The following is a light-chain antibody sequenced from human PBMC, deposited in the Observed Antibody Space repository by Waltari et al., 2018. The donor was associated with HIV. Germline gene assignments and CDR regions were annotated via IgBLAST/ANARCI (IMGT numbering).Light chain of an antibody. CDR3: SSYTSSSTWV. J-gene: IGLJ3*02. Sequence: QSALTQPASVSRSPGQSLTISCPGPSSDVGGYNYVSWYQQHPGKAPKLMIYEVSNRPSGVSNRFSGSKSGNTASLTISGLQAEDEADYYCSSYTSSSTWVFGGGTKLTVL. CDR2: EVS. CDR1: SSDVGGYNY. V-gene: IGLV2-14*01.